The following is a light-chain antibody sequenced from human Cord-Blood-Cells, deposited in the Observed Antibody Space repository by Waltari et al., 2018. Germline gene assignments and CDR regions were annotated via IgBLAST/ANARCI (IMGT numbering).Light chain of an antibody. CDR1: SSDVGGYNY. Sequence: QSALTQPRSVSGSPGQSVTISCTGTSSDVGGYNYVSWYQQHPGKAPKLMIYDVIKGPSGVPDRFSGSKSGNTAYLTISGLQAEDEADYYCCSYAGSYTWVFGGGTKLTVL. J-gene: IGLJ2*01. V-gene: IGLV2-11*01. CDR2: DVI. CDR3: CSYAGSYTWV.